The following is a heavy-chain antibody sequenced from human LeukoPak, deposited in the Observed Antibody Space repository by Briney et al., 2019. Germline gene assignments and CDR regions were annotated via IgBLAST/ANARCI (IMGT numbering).Heavy chain of an antibody. V-gene: IGHV3-53*01. Sequence: PGGSLRLSCAASGFTVSSNYMSWVRQAPGKGLEWVSVIYSGGSTYYADSVKGRLTISRDNSKNTLYLQMNSLRAEDTAVYYCAGGSGWYKTPNYFDYWGQGTLVTVSS. CDR2: IYSGGST. CDR1: GFTVSSNY. D-gene: IGHD6-19*01. CDR3: AGGSGWYKTPNYFDY. J-gene: IGHJ4*02.